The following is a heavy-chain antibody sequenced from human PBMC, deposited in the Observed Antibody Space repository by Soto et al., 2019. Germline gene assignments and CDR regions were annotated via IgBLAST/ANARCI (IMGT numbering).Heavy chain of an antibody. Sequence: GGSLRLSCEVSGLTFTDHWMTWVRQVPGKGLEWVANIKKDGSATDYVDSVKGRFTISRDNAKNSLFLQMTNLRAEDTAVYYCASSPTDDRYYGVFDYWGQGTLVTVYS. CDR3: ASSPTDDRYYGVFDY. V-gene: IGHV3-7*03. J-gene: IGHJ4*02. CDR1: GLTFTDHW. CDR2: IKKDGSAT. D-gene: IGHD3-3*01.